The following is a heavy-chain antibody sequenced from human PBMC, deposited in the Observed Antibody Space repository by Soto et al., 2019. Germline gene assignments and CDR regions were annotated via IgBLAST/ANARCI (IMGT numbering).Heavy chain of an antibody. V-gene: IGHV4-38-2*02. CDR1: GYSISSGYY. CDR3: ARESKYYYDSSGYSHAFDI. Sequence: SETLSLTCAVSGYSISSGYYWGFIRQPPGKGLEWIGSIYHSGRTYYNPSLKSRVTISVDTTKNQFSLKLSSVTAADTAVYYCARESKYYYDSSGYSHAFDIWGQGTMVTVSS. CDR2: IYHSGRT. D-gene: IGHD3-22*01. J-gene: IGHJ3*02.